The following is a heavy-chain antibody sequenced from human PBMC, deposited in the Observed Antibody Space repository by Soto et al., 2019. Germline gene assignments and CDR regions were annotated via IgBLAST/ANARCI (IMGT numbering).Heavy chain of an antibody. D-gene: IGHD2-15*01. J-gene: IGHJ3*02. CDR1: GYTFTGYH. CDR2: INPNSGGT. V-gene: IGHV1-2*04. CDR3: ARALRYCSGGSCYSNYYDSSGASDAFDI. Sequence: WASVKVSCKASGYTFTGYHMHWVRQAPGQGLEWMGWINPNSGGTNYAQKFQGWVTMTRDTSISTAYMELSRLRSDDTAVYYCARALRYCSGGSCYSNYYDSSGASDAFDIWGQGTMVTVSS.